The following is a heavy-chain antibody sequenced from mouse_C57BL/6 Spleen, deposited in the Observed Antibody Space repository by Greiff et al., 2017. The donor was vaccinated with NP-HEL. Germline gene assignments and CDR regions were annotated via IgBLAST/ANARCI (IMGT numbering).Heavy chain of an antibody. Sequence: QVQLQQSGPGLVQPSQSLSITCTVSGFSLTSYGVHWVRQSPGKGLEWLGVICSGGSTDYNAAFMSRLSITKDNSKSQVFFKMNSLQADDTAIYYCAKNEGYDPYYYAMDYWGQGTSVTVSS. J-gene: IGHJ4*01. CDR3: AKNEGYDPYYYAMDY. V-gene: IGHV2-5*01. CDR2: ICSGGST. D-gene: IGHD2-2*01. CDR1: GFSLTSYG.